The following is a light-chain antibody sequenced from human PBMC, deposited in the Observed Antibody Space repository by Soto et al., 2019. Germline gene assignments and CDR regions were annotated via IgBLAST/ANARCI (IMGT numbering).Light chain of an antibody. V-gene: IGKV3-20*01. CDR3: QQYRSSAWT. J-gene: IGKJ1*01. CDR2: GAS. CDR1: QSVSSSY. Sequence: EIVSTQSPGTLSLSPGERATLSCRASQSVSSSYLAWYQQKPGQAPRLLIYGASSRATGIPDRFSGSGSGTEFTLTISRLEPEDFAVYYGQQYRSSAWTFGQGTKVDIK.